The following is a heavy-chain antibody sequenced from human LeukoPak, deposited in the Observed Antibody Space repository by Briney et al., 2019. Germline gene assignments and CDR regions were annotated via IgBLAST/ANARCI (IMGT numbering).Heavy chain of an antibody. CDR1: GGSISSYY. CDR2: IYTIGNT. J-gene: IGHJ4*02. V-gene: IGHV4-4*07. D-gene: IGHD3-22*01. CDR3: ARSRYYHDSSGYYGFDY. Sequence: SETLSLTCTVSGGSISSYYWSWIRQPAGKGLEWIGRIYTIGNTNYNPSLKSRVTMSVDTSKNQFSLKLNSVTAADTAVYYCARSRYYHDSSGYYGFDYWGQGTLVTVSS.